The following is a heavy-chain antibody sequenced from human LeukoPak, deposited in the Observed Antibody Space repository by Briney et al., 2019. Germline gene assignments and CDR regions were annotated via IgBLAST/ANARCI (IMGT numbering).Heavy chain of an antibody. CDR3: AKDHGSSDWYYFDY. V-gene: IGHV3-11*04. D-gene: IGHD6-13*01. CDR2: ISSSGSTI. Sequence: GGSLRLSCAASGFTFSDYYMSWIRQAPGKGLEWVSYISSSGSTIYYADSVKGRFTISRDNSKNTLYLQMNTLRADDTAVYYCAKDHGSSDWYYFDYWGQGTLVTVSS. J-gene: IGHJ4*02. CDR1: GFTFSDYY.